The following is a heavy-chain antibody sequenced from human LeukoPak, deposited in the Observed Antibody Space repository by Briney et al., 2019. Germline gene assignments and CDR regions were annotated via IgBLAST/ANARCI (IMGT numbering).Heavy chain of an antibody. CDR1: GITFSSYS. CDR3: ARDQGGVGY. V-gene: IGHV3-48*01. Sequence: GGSLRLSCAASGITFSSYSMNWVRQAPGKGLEWVSYISSFSGTINYADSVKGRFTISRDNAKNSLYLQMNSLRAEDTAVYYCARDQGGVGYWGQGTLVTVSS. J-gene: IGHJ4*02. D-gene: IGHD3-16*01. CDR2: ISSFSGTI.